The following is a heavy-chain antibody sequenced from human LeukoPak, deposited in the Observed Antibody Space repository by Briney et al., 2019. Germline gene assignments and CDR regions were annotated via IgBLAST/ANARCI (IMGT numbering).Heavy chain of an antibody. CDR1: GGTFSSYA. CDR2: IIPIFGIA. CDR3: ARDKGAGFGELLYRSSYYYGMDL. J-gene: IGHJ6*02. D-gene: IGHD3-10*01. Sequence: SVKVSCKASGGTFSSYAISWVRQAPGQGLEWMGRIIPIFGIANYAQKFQGRVTITPDKSTSTAYLELRSLRPEDTAVYYCARDKGAGFGELLYRSSYYYGMDLWGQGTTVNVSS. V-gene: IGHV1-69*04.